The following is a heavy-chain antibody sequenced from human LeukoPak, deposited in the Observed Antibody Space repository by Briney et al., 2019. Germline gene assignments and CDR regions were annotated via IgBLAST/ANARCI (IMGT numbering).Heavy chain of an antibody. CDR2: ISAYNGKT. V-gene: IGHV1-18*01. Sequence: ASVKVSCKASGYTFTSYGISWVRQAPGQGLEWMGWISAYNGKTYYAQKLQGRVTMTTDTSTSTAYMELRSLRSDDTAVYYCARAPLWTTASPLFDYWGQGTLVTVSS. D-gene: IGHD4-17*01. J-gene: IGHJ4*02. CDR1: GYTFTSYG. CDR3: ARAPLWTTASPLFDY.